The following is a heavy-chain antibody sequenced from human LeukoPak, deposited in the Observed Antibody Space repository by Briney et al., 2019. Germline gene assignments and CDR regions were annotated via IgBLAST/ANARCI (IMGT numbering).Heavy chain of an antibody. CDR2: ISSSSYI. V-gene: IGHV3-21*01. D-gene: IGHD4-17*01. J-gene: IGHJ4*02. CDR1: GFTFSTYS. CDR3: ARDLYGDYSFDY. Sequence: GGSLRLSCAASGFTFSTYSMNWVRQAPGMGLEWVSSISSSSYIYYADSVKGRFAISRDNAKNSLYLQMNSLRAEDTAVYYCARDLYGDYSFDYWGQGALVTVSS.